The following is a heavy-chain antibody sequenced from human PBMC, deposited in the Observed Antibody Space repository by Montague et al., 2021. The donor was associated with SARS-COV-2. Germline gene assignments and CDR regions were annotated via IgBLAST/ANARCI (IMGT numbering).Heavy chain of an antibody. CDR1: GGSISGGGCY. Sequence: TLSLTCTVSGGSISGGGCYWGWHRPDPGKDLEWIGCIYYSGSTYYNPSRKSRVTISVDTSMNQSSLKLSSVTAADTAVYYCARVLGGYCSGGSCDRGWYFGLWGRGTLVTVSS. CDR3: ARVLGGYCSGGSCDRGWYFGL. CDR2: IYYSGST. J-gene: IGHJ2*01. V-gene: IGHV4-31*03. D-gene: IGHD2-15*01.